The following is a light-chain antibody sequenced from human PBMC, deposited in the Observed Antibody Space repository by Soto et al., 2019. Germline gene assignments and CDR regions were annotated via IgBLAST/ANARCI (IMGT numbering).Light chain of an antibody. CDR1: QSINTN. CDR2: GAS. Sequence: EIVMTQSPATLSVSPGERASLSCRASQSINTNLAWYQQKPGQAPRLLIYGASTRATGIPARFSGSGSGTEFTLTISSPQSEDFAVYYCQQYDKWPLTFGPGTKVD. J-gene: IGKJ3*01. V-gene: IGKV3-15*01. CDR3: QQYDKWPLT.